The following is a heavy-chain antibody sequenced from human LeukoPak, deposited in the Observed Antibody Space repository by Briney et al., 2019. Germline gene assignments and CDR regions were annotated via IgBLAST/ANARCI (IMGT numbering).Heavy chain of an antibody. Sequence: GESLKISCEGSGXSFTSYWSSWVRQMPGKGLEWMGRIDPSDSYTNYSPSFQGHVTISADKSISTAYLQWSSLKASDTAMYYCARQDTAMVLPGYWGQGTLVTVSS. CDR1: GXSFTSYW. CDR3: ARQDTAMVLPGY. CDR2: IDPSDSYT. V-gene: IGHV5-10-1*01. D-gene: IGHD5-18*01. J-gene: IGHJ4*02.